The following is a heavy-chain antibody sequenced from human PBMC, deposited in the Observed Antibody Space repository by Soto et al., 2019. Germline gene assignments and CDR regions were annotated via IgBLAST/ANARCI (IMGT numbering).Heavy chain of an antibody. CDR2: INPNSGGT. D-gene: IGHD2-15*01. CDR3: AREAEDIRAATDYYYYYGMDV. CDR1: GYTFTGYY. Sequence: ASVKVSCKASGYTFTGYYMHWVRQAPGQGLEWMGWINPNSGGTNYAQKFQGRVTMTRDTSISTAYMELSRLRSDDTAVYYCAREAEDIRAATDYYYYYGMDVWGQGTTVTVSS. V-gene: IGHV1-2*02. J-gene: IGHJ6*02.